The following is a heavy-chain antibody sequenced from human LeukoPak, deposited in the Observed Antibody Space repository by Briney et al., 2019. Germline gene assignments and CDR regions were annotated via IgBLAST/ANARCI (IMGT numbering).Heavy chain of an antibody. CDR2: INPSGART. CDR3: ASLAAADDAFDI. Sequence: ASGKVSCKASGYTFIFYYMHWVRQAPGQGLEWMGIINPSGARTSYAQKFQGRVTMTRDTSTSTVYMQLSSLRSEDTALYYCASLAAADDAFDIWGQGTMVTVSS. CDR1: GYTFIFYY. D-gene: IGHD6-13*01. J-gene: IGHJ3*02. V-gene: IGHV1-46*01.